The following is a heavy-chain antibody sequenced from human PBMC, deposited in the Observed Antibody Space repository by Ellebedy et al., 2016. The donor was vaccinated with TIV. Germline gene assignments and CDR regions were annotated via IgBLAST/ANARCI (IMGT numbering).Heavy chain of an antibody. V-gene: IGHV4-39*07. CDR3: ATVSYNRPGSIIGHFFDY. CDR2: IYDSGRT. D-gene: IGHD3-10*01. CDR1: GGSISGTYTSYY. J-gene: IGHJ4*02. Sequence: SETLSLTXNVSGGSISGTYTSYYWGWVRQPPGKGLEWIGSIYDSGRTNYNPSLKSRLTISVDTSKNQFSLKLRSVTAADTAVYYCATVSYNRPGSIIGHFFDYWGQGTLVTVSS.